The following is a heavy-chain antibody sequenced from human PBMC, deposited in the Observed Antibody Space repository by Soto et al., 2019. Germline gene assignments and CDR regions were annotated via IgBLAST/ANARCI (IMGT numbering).Heavy chain of an antibody. CDR2: IYWNDDK. J-gene: IGHJ4*02. V-gene: IGHV2-5*01. CDR1: GFSLSTSGVG. D-gene: IGHD3-22*01. CDR3: ARRPIWYDSSGYGRFDY. Sequence: SGPTLVNPTQTLTLTCTFSGFSLSTSGVGVGWIRQPPGKGLEWLALIYWNDDKRYSPSLKSRLTITKDTSKNQVVLTMTNMDPVDTATYYCARRPIWYDSSGYGRFDYWGQGTLVTVSS.